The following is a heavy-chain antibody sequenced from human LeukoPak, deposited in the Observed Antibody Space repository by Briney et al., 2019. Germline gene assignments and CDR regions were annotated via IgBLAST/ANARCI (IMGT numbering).Heavy chain of an antibody. V-gene: IGHV4-39*02. CDR1: GGSISSSSYY. Sequence: SETLSLTCTVSGGSISSSSYYWGWIRQPPGKGLEWIGSIYYSGSTYYNPSLKSRVTISVDTSKNHFSLRLSSVTAADTAVYYCARVRFGELLWLHYMDVWGKGTTVTISS. CDR3: ARVRFGELLWLHYMDV. J-gene: IGHJ6*03. CDR2: IYYSGST. D-gene: IGHD3-10*01.